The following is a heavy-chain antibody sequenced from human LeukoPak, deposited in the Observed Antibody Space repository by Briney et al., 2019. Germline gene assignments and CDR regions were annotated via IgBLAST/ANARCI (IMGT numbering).Heavy chain of an antibody. J-gene: IGHJ4*02. Sequence: SETLSLTCAVSGGSISSGGYSWSWIRQPPGKGLEWIGYIYHSGSTYYNPSLKSRVTISVDTSKNQFSLKLSSVTAADTAVYYCARVKKQYYYGSGRTETYYFDYWGQGTLVTVSS. CDR1: GGSISSGGYS. V-gene: IGHV4-30-2*05. CDR3: ARVKKQYYYGSGRTETYYFDY. CDR2: IYHSGST. D-gene: IGHD3-10*01.